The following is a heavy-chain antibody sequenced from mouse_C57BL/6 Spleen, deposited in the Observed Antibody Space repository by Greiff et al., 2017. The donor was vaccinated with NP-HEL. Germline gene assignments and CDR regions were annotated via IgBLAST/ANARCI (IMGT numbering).Heavy chain of an antibody. CDR3: ARSDGNTYYFDY. D-gene: IGHD2-1*01. V-gene: IGHV1-64*01. CDR1: GYTFTSYW. Sequence: QVQLQQPGAELVKPGASVKLSCKASGYTFTSYWMHWVKQRPGQGLEWIGMIHPNSGSTNYNEKFKSKATLTVDKSSSTAYMQLSSLTSEDSAVYYCARSDGNTYYFDYWGQGTTLTVSS. J-gene: IGHJ2*01. CDR2: IHPNSGST.